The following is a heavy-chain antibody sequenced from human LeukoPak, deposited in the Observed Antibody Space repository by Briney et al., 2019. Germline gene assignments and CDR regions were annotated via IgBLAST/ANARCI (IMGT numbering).Heavy chain of an antibody. CDR1: GFTFSSYG. J-gene: IGHJ4*02. V-gene: IGHV3-23*01. CDR3: GRPVAGTYGPIES. D-gene: IGHD6-19*01. Sequence: PGGSLRLSCAASGFTFSSYGMSWVRQAPGKGLEWVSAISGSGGSTYYADSVKGRFTISRDNAKNTVYLEMNSLRAEDTAIYYCGRPVAGTYGPIESWGQGTLVTVTS. CDR2: ISGSGGST.